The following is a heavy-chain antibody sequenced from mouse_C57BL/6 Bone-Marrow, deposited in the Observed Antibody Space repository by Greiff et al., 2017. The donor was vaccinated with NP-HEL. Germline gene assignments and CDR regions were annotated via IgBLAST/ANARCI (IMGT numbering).Heavy chain of an antibody. CDR3: TDHAMDY. J-gene: IGHJ4*01. V-gene: IGHV6-3*01. CDR2: IRLKSDNYAT. CDR1: GFTFSNYW. Sequence: EVKVEESGGGLVQPGGSMKLSCVASGFTFSNYWMNWVRQSPEKGLEWVAQIRLKSDNYATHYAESVKGRFTISRDDSKSSVYPQMNNLRAEDTGIYYCTDHAMDYWGQGTSVTVSS.